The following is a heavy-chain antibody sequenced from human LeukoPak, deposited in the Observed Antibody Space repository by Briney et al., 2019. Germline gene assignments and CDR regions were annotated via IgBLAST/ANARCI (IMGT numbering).Heavy chain of an antibody. CDR1: VGSLSGYC. CDR2: INHSGST. Sequence: PSETLSLTCAVYVGSLSGYCWRWIRQPLGKGQEWIGEINHSGSTNYNPSLKSRVTISVDTSKNQFSLELNSVTAADTAVYYCARGGFRAAAGTALWYWGQGTLVTVSS. V-gene: IGHV4-34*01. D-gene: IGHD6-13*01. CDR3: ARGGFRAAAGTALWY. J-gene: IGHJ4*02.